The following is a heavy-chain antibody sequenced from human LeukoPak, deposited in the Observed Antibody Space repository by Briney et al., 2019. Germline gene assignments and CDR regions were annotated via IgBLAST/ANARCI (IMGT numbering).Heavy chain of an antibody. J-gene: IGHJ4*02. D-gene: IGHD2-2*01. CDR2: IIPIFGTA. CDR1: GCTFSSSA. CDR3: ARDVYCSSTTCSYYFDY. Sequence: SVKVSCKASGCTFSSSAISWVRQAPGQGLEWMGGIIPIFGTANYAQKFQGRVTITADEPTSTAYMELSSLRSEDTAVYYCARDVYCSSTTCSYYFDYWGQGTLVTVSS. V-gene: IGHV1-69*13.